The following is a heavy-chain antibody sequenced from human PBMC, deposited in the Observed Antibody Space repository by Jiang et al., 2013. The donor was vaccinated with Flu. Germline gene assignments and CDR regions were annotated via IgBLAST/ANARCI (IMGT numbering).Heavy chain of an antibody. CDR1: GYTFTSYD. Sequence: EVKKPGASVKVSCKASGYTFTSYDINWVRQATGQGLEWMGWMNPNSGNTGYAQKFQGRVTMTRDTSITTAYMELSGLRSDDTAVYYCARDPDRSKNYFDYWGQGTLVTVSA. J-gene: IGHJ4*02. V-gene: IGHV1-8*01. CDR2: MNPNSGNT. CDR3: ARDPDRSKNYFDY. D-gene: IGHD3-22*01.